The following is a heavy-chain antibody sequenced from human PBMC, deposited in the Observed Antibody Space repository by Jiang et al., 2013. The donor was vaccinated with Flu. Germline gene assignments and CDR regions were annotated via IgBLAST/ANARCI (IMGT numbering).Heavy chain of an antibody. D-gene: IGHD6-19*01. V-gene: IGHV2-70*11. CDR3: ARTLYSSGWYPY. CDR2: LIGMNDK. J-gene: IGHJ4*02. Sequence: IRQPPGKALECLHALIGMNDKYYSTSLKTRLTISKDTSKNQVVLTMTNMDPVDTATYYCARTLYSSGWYPYWGQGTLVTVSS.